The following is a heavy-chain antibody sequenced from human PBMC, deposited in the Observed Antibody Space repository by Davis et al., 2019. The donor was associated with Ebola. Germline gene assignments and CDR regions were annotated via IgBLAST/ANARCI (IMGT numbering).Heavy chain of an antibody. J-gene: IGHJ5*02. V-gene: IGHV1-18*01. CDR1: GYTFTIYG. CDR3: ARLQGGTDLWASDH. Sequence: ASVKVSCKASGYTFTIYGINWVRQAPGQGLEWMGSISAHNGHRSYAQTFQGRITMTTDTSTTTAYMELRSLRSDDTAVYYCARLQGGTDLWASDHWGQGSLVTVSS. D-gene: IGHD2-21*01. CDR2: ISAHNGHR.